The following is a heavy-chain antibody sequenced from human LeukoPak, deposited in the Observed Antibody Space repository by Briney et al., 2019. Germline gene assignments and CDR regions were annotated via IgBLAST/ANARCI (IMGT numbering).Heavy chain of an antibody. CDR3: AKNRVPTAITPDS. D-gene: IGHD2-21*02. CDR1: GFDFSGYG. CDR2: IAYDGKNK. V-gene: IGHV3-30*18. Sequence: PGGSLRLSCAGSGFDFSGYGIHWVRQTPGRGLEWLAVIAYDGKNKYYTDSVKGRFTISRDNSKNMVFLDMNSLKGEDEAVYYCAKNRVPTAITPDSWGQGTLVTVSS. J-gene: IGHJ4*02.